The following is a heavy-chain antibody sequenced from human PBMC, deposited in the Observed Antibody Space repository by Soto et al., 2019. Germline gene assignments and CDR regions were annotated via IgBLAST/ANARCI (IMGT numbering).Heavy chain of an antibody. Sequence: SETLSLTCAVYGGSFSGYYWSWIRQPPGKGLEWIGEINHSGSTNYNPSLKSRVTISVDTSKNQFSLRLSSVTAADTAVYYCARKDPFLCYRGQGTQVTVPS. CDR2: INHSGST. V-gene: IGHV4-34*01. CDR1: GGSFSGYY. CDR3: ARKDPFLCY. J-gene: IGHJ4*03.